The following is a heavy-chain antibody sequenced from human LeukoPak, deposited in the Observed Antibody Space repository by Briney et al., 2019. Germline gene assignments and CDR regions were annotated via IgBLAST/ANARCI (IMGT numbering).Heavy chain of an antibody. J-gene: IGHJ4*02. D-gene: IGHD3/OR15-3a*01. CDR2: IWYDGSNK. V-gene: IGHV3-33*07. CDR1: GFTFSNYA. CDR3: ARAGRGLAASD. Sequence: PGGSLRLSCAASGFTFSNYAMYWVRQAPGKGLEWVAIIWYDGSNKYYADSVKGRFTISGDNSENTVYLQMSSLRAEDTAVYYCARAGRGLAASDWGQGTLVTVSS.